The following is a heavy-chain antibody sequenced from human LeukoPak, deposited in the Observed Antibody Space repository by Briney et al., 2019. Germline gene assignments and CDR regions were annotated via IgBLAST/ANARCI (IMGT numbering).Heavy chain of an antibody. CDR2: IHYSGST. J-gene: IGHJ4*02. Sequence: PSETLSLTCTVSGGSISSYYWSWIRQPPGKGLEWIGYIHYSGSTNYNPSLKSRVTISIDTSNNQFSLKLSSVTAADTAVYYCARMGGYSGYAAHWGQGTLVTVSS. D-gene: IGHD5-12*01. V-gene: IGHV4-59*08. CDR3: ARMGGYSGYAAH. CDR1: GGSISSYY.